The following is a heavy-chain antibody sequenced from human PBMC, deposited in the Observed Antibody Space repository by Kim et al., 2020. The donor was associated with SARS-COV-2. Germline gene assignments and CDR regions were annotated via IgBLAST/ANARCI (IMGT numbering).Heavy chain of an antibody. CDR2: TYYRSKWYN. J-gene: IGHJ3*02. Sequence: SQTLSLTCAISGDSVSSNSAAWNWIRQSPSRGLEWLGRTYYRSKWYNDYAVSVKSRITINPDTSKNQFSLQLNSVTPEDTAVYYCARDKYLPLEKDPPNDAFDIWGQGTMVTVSS. D-gene: IGHD1-1*01. CDR1: GDSVSSNSAA. CDR3: ARDKYLPLEKDPPNDAFDI. V-gene: IGHV6-1*01.